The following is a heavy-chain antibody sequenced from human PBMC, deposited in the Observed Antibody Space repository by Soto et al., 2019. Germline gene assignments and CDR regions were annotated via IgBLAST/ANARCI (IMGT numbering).Heavy chain of an antibody. CDR3: ARPSISRYGSGYAFDI. CDR2: IYYSGST. D-gene: IGHD3-10*01. V-gene: IGHV4-31*03. Sequence: TLSLTCTVSGGSSSSGGCYLSWIRHHPGKGLEWIGYIYYSGSTYYNPSLKSRVTISVDTSKNQFSLKLSSVTAADTAVYYCARPSISRYGSGYAFDIWGQGTMVTVSS. J-gene: IGHJ3*02. CDR1: GGSSSSGGCY.